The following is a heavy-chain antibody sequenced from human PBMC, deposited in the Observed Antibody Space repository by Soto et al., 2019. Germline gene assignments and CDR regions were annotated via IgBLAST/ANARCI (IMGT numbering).Heavy chain of an antibody. J-gene: IGHJ3*02. CDR2: IYYSGST. D-gene: IGHD1-1*01. CDR3: ARDGTFAFDI. Sequence: QVQLQESGPGLVKPSQTLSLTCTVSGGSISSGGYYCSWIRQHPGKGLEWIGYIYYSGSTYYNPSLKSRFTISVDTSKNQFSLKLSSVTAADTAVYSCARDGTFAFDIWGQGTMVTVSS. V-gene: IGHV4-31*03. CDR1: GGSISSGGYY.